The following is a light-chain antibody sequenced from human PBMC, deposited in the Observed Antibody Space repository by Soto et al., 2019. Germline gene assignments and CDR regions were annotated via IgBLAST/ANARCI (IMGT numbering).Light chain of an antibody. V-gene: IGLV2-14*01. CDR2: EVS. CDR3: SSYTSSSTLV. J-gene: IGLJ1*01. CDR1: SSDVGGYNY. Sequence: QSALTQPASVSGSPGQSITISCTGTSSDVGGYNYVSWYQQHPGKAPKLMIYEVSNRPSGVSNRFSGSKSGNTASLTISGLQAEDEADYYLSSYTSSSTLVFGTGTKLTVL.